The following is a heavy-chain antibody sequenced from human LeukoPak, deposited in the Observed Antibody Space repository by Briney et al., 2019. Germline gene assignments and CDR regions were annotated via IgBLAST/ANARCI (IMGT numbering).Heavy chain of an antibody. D-gene: IGHD4/OR15-4a*01. Sequence: GRSLRLSCAASGFTFSSYAMHWVRQAPGKGLEWVAVISYDGSNKYYADSVKGRFTISRDNSKNTLYLQMNSLRAEDTAVYYCARDPPNYGQSVAGYYFDYWGQGTLVTVSS. J-gene: IGHJ4*02. CDR1: GFTFSSYA. CDR3: ARDPPNYGQSVAGYYFDY. CDR2: ISYDGSNK. V-gene: IGHV3-30*04.